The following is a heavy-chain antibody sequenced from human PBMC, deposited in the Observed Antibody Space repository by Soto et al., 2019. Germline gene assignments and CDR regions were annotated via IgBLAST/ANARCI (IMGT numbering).Heavy chain of an antibody. CDR2: FDPEDGET. CDR1: GYTLTELS. CDR3: ATVKYCSSTSCHKPSLGMDV. V-gene: IGHV1-24*01. J-gene: IGHJ6*02. D-gene: IGHD2-2*01. Sequence: GASVKVSCKVSGYTLTELSMHWVRQAPGKGLEWMGGFDPEDGETIYAQKFQGRVTMTEDTSTDTVYMELSSLRSEDTAVYYCATVKYCSSTSCHKPSLGMDVWGQGTTVTVSS.